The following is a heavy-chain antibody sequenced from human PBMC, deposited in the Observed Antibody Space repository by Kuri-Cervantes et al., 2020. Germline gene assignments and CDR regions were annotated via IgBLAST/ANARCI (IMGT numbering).Heavy chain of an antibody. CDR2: TNEDGSEK. J-gene: IGHJ6*02. V-gene: IGHV3-7*01. D-gene: IGHD1-26*01. CDR3: AKGFELLYYYYGMDV. Sequence: GGSLRLSCEASEFTFSGYWMTWVRQAPGKGLEWVADTNEDGSEKYYVDSVKGRFTISRDNSKNALYLQMNSLRAEDTAVYYCAKGFELLYYYYGMDVWGQGTTVTVSS. CDR1: EFTFSGYW.